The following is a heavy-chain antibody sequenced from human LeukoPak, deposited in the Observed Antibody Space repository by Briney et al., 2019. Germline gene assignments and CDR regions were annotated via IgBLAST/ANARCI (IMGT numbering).Heavy chain of an antibody. Sequence: SETLSLTCTVSGAPISSYYWSWIRQPPGKGLEWIGYIHASGSTNSSPSLKSRVTMSVDTSKNEFSLKLTSVTAADTALYYCARGHFDSSGSSNPLDSWGQGTLVTVSS. CDR1: GAPISSYY. CDR3: ARGHFDSSGSSNPLDS. CDR2: IHASGST. J-gene: IGHJ4*02. V-gene: IGHV4-4*09. D-gene: IGHD3-22*01.